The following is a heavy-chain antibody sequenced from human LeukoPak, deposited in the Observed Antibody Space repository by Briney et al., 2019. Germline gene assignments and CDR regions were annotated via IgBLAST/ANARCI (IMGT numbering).Heavy chain of an antibody. CDR3: ARVRGAWFGEPFDY. V-gene: IGHV3-48*01. J-gene: IGHJ4*02. Sequence: YPGGSLRLSCRASGFTFTNYWMNWVRQAPGKGLEWISYISSTSTDMDYADSVKGRFTISRDNAKNSLYLQMNSLRVEDTGVYYCARVRGAWFGEPFDYWGQGTLVTVSS. CDR2: ISSTSTDM. CDR1: GFTFTNYW. D-gene: IGHD3-10*01.